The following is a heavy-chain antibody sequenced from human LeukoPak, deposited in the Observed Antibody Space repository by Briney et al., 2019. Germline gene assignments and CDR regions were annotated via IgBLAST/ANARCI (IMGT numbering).Heavy chain of an antibody. J-gene: IGHJ6*03. CDR3: ARLDYYYYMDV. CDR1: GGSISSYY. Sequence: SETLSLTCTVSGGSISSYYWSWLRQPPGKGLEWIGYIYTSGSTNYNPSLKSRVTISVDTSKNQFSLKLSSVTAADTAVYYCARLDYYYYMDVWGKGTTVTVSS. V-gene: IGHV4-4*09. CDR2: IYTSGST.